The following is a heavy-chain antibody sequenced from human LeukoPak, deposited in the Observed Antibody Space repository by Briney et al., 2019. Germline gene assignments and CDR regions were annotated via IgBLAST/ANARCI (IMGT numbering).Heavy chain of an antibody. J-gene: IGHJ4*02. Sequence: PSETLSLTCTVSGGSISSHYWSWIRQPPGKGLEWIGYIYYSGSTNYNPSLKSRVTISVDTPKNQFSLKLSSVTAADTAVYYCARKIPYYYDSSGEYYFDYWGQGTLVTVSS. CDR3: ARKIPYYYDSSGEYYFDY. V-gene: IGHV4-59*11. CDR1: GGSISSHY. D-gene: IGHD3-22*01. CDR2: IYYSGST.